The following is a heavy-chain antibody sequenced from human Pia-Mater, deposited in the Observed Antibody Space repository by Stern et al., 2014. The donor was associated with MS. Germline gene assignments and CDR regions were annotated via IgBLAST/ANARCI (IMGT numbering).Heavy chain of an antibody. CDR1: GFTFSDHY. J-gene: IGHJ6*02. CDR3: AGAIFGVGNGMDV. Sequence: EVQLVQSGGGLVQPGGSLRLSCAASGFTFSDHYMDWVRQAPGKGLEGVGRSRNKANSYTTEYAASVKGRFTISRDDSKNSLYLQMNSLKTEDTAVYYCAGAIFGVGNGMDVLGQGTTVTVSS. CDR2: SRNKANSYTT. V-gene: IGHV3-72*01. D-gene: IGHD3-3*01.